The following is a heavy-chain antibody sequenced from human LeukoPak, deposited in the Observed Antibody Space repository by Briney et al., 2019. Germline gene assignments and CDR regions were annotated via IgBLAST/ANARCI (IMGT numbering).Heavy chain of an antibody. D-gene: IGHD2-8*01. CDR3: AREVYSLAFDY. CDR2: ISSSSSYI. Sequence: GGSLRLSCAASGFTFSSHAMNWVRQAPGKGLEWVSSISSSSSYIYYADSVKGRFTISRDNAKNSLYLQMNSLRAEDTAVYYCAREVYSLAFDYWGQGTLVTVSS. J-gene: IGHJ4*02. V-gene: IGHV3-21*01. CDR1: GFTFSSHA.